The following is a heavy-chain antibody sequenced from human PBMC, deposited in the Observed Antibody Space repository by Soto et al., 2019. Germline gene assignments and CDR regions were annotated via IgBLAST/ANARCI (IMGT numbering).Heavy chain of an antibody. CDR3: ASLDYGDYRGDY. V-gene: IGHV4-38-2*02. CDR1: GYSISSGYY. Sequence: SETLSLTCTVSGYSISSGYYWGWIRQPPGKGLEWIGTIYQSGTTLYDPSLKSRVTILVDTSKNQFSLRLSSVTAADTAVYYCASLDYGDYRGDYWGQGTLVTVSS. CDR2: IYQSGTT. D-gene: IGHD4-17*01. J-gene: IGHJ4*02.